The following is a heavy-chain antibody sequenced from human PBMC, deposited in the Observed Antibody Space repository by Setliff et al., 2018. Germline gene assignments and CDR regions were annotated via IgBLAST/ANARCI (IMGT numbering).Heavy chain of an antibody. Sequence: QPGGSLRLSCTASGLSYINDWVSWVRQAPGKGLEWLASINPHGSEKYYADSVKGRFTISRDNAKNSLSLQMNSLRAEDTAVYYCARYSSGWFFDYWGQGTPVTVSS. CDR1: GLSYINDW. J-gene: IGHJ4*02. CDR3: ARYSSGWFFDY. V-gene: IGHV3-7*01. CDR2: INPHGSEK. D-gene: IGHD6-19*01.